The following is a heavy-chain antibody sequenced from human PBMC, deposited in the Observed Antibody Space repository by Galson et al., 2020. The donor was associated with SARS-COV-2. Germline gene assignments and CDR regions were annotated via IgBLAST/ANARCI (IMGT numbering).Heavy chain of an antibody. CDR2: IWYDGSNK. CDR3: ARVLSHYGMDV. CDR1: GFTFSSYG. Sequence: GESLKISCAASGFTFSSYGMHWVRQAPGKGLEWVAVIWYDGSNKYYADPVKGRFTISRDNSKNTLYLQMNSLRAEDTAVYYCARVLSHYGMDVWGQGTTVTVFS. V-gene: IGHV3-33*01. J-gene: IGHJ6*02.